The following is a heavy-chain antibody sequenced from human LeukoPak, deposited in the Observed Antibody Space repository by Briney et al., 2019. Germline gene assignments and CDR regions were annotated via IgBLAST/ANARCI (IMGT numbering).Heavy chain of an antibody. CDR3: ARDSYGADI. V-gene: IGHV3-33*05. Sequence: GGSLRLSCAASGFTFSNCGMHWVRQAPGKGLEWAAVIQYDESYKYYADSVEGRFTISRDNSRNTLYLQLSSLRAEDTAVYYCARDSYGADIWGQGTMVTVSS. J-gene: IGHJ3*02. D-gene: IGHD4/OR15-4a*01. CDR2: IQYDESYK. CDR1: GFTFSNCG.